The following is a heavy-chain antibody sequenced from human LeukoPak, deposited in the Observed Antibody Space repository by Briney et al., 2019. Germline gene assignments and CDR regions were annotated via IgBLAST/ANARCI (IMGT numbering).Heavy chain of an antibody. CDR1: GGSFSGYY. CDR2: INHSGST. CDR3: ARKMWQQLVSPRYYYYYYMDV. Sequence: SETLSLTCAVYGGSFSGYYWSWIRQPPGKGLEWIGEINHSGSTNYNPSLKSRVTISVDTSKNQFSLKLSSVAAADTAVYYCARKMWQQLVSPRYYYYYYMDVWGKGTTVTVSS. D-gene: IGHD6-13*01. J-gene: IGHJ6*03. V-gene: IGHV4-34*01.